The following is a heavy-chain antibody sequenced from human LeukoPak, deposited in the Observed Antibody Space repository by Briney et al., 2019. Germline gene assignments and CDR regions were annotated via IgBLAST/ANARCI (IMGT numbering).Heavy chain of an antibody. D-gene: IGHD3-22*01. CDR1: GFTFSSCA. CDR3: ARLVNPYYYDSSGYRLDI. J-gene: IGHJ3*02. Sequence: LRLSCAVSGFTFSSCAMTWVRQAPGKGLEWIGSIYYSGSTYYNPSLKSRVTISVDTSKNQFSLKLSSVTAADTAVYYCARLVNPYYYDSSGYRLDIWGQGTMVTVSS. V-gene: IGHV4-30-2*03. CDR2: IYYSGST.